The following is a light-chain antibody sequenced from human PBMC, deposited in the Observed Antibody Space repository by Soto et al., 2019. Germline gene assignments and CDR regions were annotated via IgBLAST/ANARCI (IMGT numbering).Light chain of an antibody. CDR3: QQYNSWPT. CDR2: GAS. V-gene: IGKV3-15*01. Sequence: EIVMTQSPATLSVSPGERATLSCRASQSVSSNLVWYQQKPGQAPRLLIYGASARATGIPARFSGSGSGTEFTLTISSLQSEDFAVYYCQQYNSWPTFGPGTKVDIK. CDR1: QSVSSN. J-gene: IGKJ3*01.